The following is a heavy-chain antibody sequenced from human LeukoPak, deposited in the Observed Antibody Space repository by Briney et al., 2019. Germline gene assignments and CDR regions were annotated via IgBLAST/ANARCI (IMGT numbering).Heavy chain of an antibody. CDR3: ARGAQLTGY. CDR2: IGPDGGTT. CDR1: GFTFYTYG. Sequence: GSLRLSCAASGFTFYTYGMHWVRQAPGKGLEYVSGIGPDGGTTYYANSVKGRFTISRDNSKYMLYLQMGSLTADDMAVYYCARGAQLTGYWGQGTLVTVSS. V-gene: IGHV3-64*01. J-gene: IGHJ4*02. D-gene: IGHD6-13*01.